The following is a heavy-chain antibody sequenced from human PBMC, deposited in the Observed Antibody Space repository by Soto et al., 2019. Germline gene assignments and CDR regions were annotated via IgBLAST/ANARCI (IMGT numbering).Heavy chain of an antibody. Sequence: QVQLVESGGGVVQPGRSLRLSCAASGFTFISYGMHWVRQAPGKGLEWVAVISYDGSNKYYADSVKGRFTISRDNSKNTLYLQMNSLRAEDTAVYYCAKDHLEGLWYSTHFDYWGQGTLVTVSS. D-gene: IGHD6-13*01. CDR3: AKDHLEGLWYSTHFDY. V-gene: IGHV3-30*18. CDR2: ISYDGSNK. J-gene: IGHJ4*02. CDR1: GFTFISYG.